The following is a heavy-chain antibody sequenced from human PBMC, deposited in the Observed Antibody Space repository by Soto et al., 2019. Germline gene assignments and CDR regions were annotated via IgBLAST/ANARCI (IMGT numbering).Heavy chain of an antibody. D-gene: IGHD3-10*01. J-gene: IGHJ4*02. CDR2: IIAGSGGT. CDR1: GFTFTNYA. CDR3: ARGVSSGTYWSAHDY. Sequence: QVQLVQSGAEVKKPGASVRVSCWASGFTFTNYAIHWVRQAPGRSLEWMGWIIAGSGGTKYSQKFQDRITLTGDTAATTVYMELSSLKADDTAVYYCARGVSSGTYWSAHDYWGQGTLVTLSS. V-gene: IGHV1-3*01.